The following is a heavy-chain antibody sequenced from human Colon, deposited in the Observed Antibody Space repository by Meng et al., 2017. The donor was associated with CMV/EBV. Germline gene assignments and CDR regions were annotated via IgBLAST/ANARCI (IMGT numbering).Heavy chain of an antibody. D-gene: IGHD6-13*01. Sequence: SETLSLTCNVSGGAISSRDYYWGWIRQPPGKGLEWIGSINIGGTTYCRPSLQSRITISMDTSRNLFSLIMASVTAEDTAVYYCARHTDAVSASGLDYWGQGTPVTVSS. CDR2: INIGGTT. J-gene: IGHJ4*02. V-gene: IGHV4-39*01. CDR3: ARHTDAVSASGLDY. CDR1: GGAISSRDYY.